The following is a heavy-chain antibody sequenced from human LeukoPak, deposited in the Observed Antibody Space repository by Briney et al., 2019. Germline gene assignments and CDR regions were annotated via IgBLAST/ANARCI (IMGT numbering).Heavy chain of an antibody. CDR1: GGSFSGFY. Sequence: SETLSLTCAVYGGSFSGFYWSWIRQPPGKGLEWIGEINHSGSTNYNPSLKSRVTISVDTSKNQFSLKLSSVTAADTAVYYCARGPHTGVNYYDSSGYYYWGQGTLVTVSS. J-gene: IGHJ4*02. CDR3: ARGPHTGVNYYDSSGYYY. D-gene: IGHD3-22*01. V-gene: IGHV4-34*01. CDR2: INHSGST.